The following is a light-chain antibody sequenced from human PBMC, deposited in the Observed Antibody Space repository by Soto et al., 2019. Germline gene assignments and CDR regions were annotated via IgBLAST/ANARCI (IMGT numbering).Light chain of an antibody. V-gene: IGLV2-14*01. CDR1: SSDVGGYNY. J-gene: IGLJ1*01. CDR2: DVS. CDR3: SSYTSSSTRLYV. Sequence: QSALTQPASVSGSPGQSITISCTGTSSDVGGYNYVSWYQQHPGKAPKLMIYDVSNRPSGVSNRFSGSKSGNTASLTISGLQAEDEAEYYCSSYTSSSTRLYVFVTGTKVTVL.